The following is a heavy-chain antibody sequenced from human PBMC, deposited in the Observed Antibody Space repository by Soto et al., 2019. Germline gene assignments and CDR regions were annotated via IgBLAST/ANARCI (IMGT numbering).Heavy chain of an antibody. V-gene: IGHV1-69*06. CDR2: IIPIFGTA. CDR3: AREPRRAAMVLYYYYYGMDV. CDR1: GGTFSSYA. D-gene: IGHD5-18*01. Sequence: QVQLVQSGAEVKKPGSSVKVSCKASGGTFSSYAISWVRQAPGQGLEWMGGIIPIFGTANYAQKFQGRVTITADKSTSTAYMELSSLRSEDTAVYYCAREPRRAAMVLYYYYYGMDVWGQGTTVTVSS. J-gene: IGHJ6*02.